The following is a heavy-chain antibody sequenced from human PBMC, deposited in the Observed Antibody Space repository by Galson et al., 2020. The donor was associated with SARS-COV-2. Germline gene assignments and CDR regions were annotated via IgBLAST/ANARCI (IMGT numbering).Heavy chain of an antibody. CDR1: GGSISSGSYH. CDR3: ARVKYCSGGSCYPGGWFDP. Sequence: SETLSLTCTASGGSISSGSYHWSWIRQPAGKGLEWIGRIYTSGSTNYNPSLKSRVTISVDTSKNQFSLKLSSVTAADTAVYYCARVKYCSGGSCYPGGWFDPWGQGTLVTVSS. J-gene: IGHJ5*02. V-gene: IGHV4-61*02. CDR2: IYTSGST. D-gene: IGHD2-15*01.